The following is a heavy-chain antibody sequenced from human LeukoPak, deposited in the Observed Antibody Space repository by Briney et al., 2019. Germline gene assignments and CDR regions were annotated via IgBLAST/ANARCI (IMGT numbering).Heavy chain of an antibody. J-gene: IGHJ4*02. Sequence: PSETLSLTCAVSGGSISSSSYYWGWIRQPPGKGPEWIGSIYYSGSTYYNPSLKSRVTISIDTSNNQFSLKLNSVTAADTAVYYCARVALRFFGYDYWGQGTLVTVSS. CDR3: ARVALRFFGYDY. CDR1: GGSISSSSYY. D-gene: IGHD3-3*01. CDR2: IYYSGST. V-gene: IGHV4-39*07.